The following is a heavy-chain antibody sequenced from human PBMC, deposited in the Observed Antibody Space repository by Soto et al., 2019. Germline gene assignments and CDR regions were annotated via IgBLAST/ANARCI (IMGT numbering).Heavy chain of an antibody. J-gene: IGHJ4*02. D-gene: IGHD2-2*02. Sequence: GALLAPCSASGFTFDDYAMHWVRQAPGKGLEWVSLISWDGGRTYYADSVRGRFIVSRDSSKNSLYLQMSSLRVEDTALYYCAKDVCSGSTPSCYTRLDFWGQGALVTVSS. CDR3: AKDVCSGSTPSCYTRLDF. V-gene: IGHV3-43D*04. CDR1: GFTFDDYA. CDR2: ISWDGGRT.